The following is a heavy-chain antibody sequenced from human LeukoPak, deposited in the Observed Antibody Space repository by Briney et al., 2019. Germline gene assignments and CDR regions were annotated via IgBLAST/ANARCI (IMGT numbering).Heavy chain of an antibody. V-gene: IGHV3-30*02. D-gene: IGHD3-16*01. CDR3: AKSYGDVYGPGVWVDY. Sequence: PGGSLRLSCAASGFTFSSYGMHWVRQAPGKGPEWVAFIRYDGGNKYYADSVEGRFTISRDNSKNTLYLQMNSLRAEDTAVYYCAKSYGDVYGPGVWVDYWGQGTLVTVSS. CDR1: GFTFSSYG. J-gene: IGHJ4*02. CDR2: IRYDGGNK.